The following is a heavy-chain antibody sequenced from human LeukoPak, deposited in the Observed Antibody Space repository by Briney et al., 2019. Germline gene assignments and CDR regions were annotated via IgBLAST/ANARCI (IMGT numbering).Heavy chain of an antibody. V-gene: IGHV3-48*03. J-gene: IGHJ3*01. CDR3: AKEGYYDSSGELS. D-gene: IGHD3-22*01. CDR1: GFTFSSYE. CDR2: ISSSGSTI. Sequence: PGGSLRLSCAASGFTFSSYEMNWVRQAPGKGLEWVSYISSSGSTIYYADSVKGRFTISRDNSKNTLYLQMNSLRAEDTAVYYCAKEGYYDSSGELSWGQGTMVTVSS.